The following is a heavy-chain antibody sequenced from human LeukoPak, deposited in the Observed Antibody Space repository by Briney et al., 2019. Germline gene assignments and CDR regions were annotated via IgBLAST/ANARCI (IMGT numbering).Heavy chain of an antibody. CDR1: GFTFSSYA. J-gene: IGHJ4*02. V-gene: IGHV3-30-3*01. Sequence: GGSLRLSCAASGFTFSSYAMHWVRQAPGKGLEWVAVISYDGSNKYYADSVKGRFTISRDNSKNTLYLQMNSLRAEDTAVYYCARDLPYYYDSSGYPLFDYWGQGTLVTVSS. CDR2: ISYDGSNK. CDR3: ARDLPYYYDSSGYPLFDY. D-gene: IGHD3-22*01.